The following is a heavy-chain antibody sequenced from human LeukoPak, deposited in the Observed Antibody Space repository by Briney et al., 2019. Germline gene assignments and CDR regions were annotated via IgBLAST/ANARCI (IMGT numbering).Heavy chain of an antibody. CDR3: ARGERWLQFNYYYYMDV. Sequence: ASVKVSCKASGYTFTGYYIHWVRQAPGQGLEWMGWINPNSGGTNYAQKFQGRVTMTRDTSISTAYMELSRLRSDDTAVYYCARGERWLQFNYYYYMDVWGKGTTVTVSS. V-gene: IGHV1-2*02. CDR2: INPNSGGT. J-gene: IGHJ6*03. D-gene: IGHD5-24*01. CDR1: GYTFTGYY.